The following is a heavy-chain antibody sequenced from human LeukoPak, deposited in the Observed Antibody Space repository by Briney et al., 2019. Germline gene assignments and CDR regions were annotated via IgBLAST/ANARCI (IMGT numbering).Heavy chain of an antibody. CDR1: GFTFSSYA. V-gene: IGHV3-23*01. D-gene: IGHD2-15*01. Sequence: PGGSLRLSCVASGFTFSSYAMRWVRQAPGKGLEWVSAISGSGGSTYYAASVKGWFTISRDNSKNTLYLQMNSLRAEDTAVYYCAKGQCSGGSCYGTEYWGQGTLVTVSS. CDR3: AKGQCSGGSCYGTEY. J-gene: IGHJ4*02. CDR2: ISGSGGST.